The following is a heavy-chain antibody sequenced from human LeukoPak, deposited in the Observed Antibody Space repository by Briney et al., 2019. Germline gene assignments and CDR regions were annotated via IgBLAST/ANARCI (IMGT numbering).Heavy chain of an antibody. J-gene: IGHJ4*02. Sequence: PGGSLRLSCAASGFTFSSYSMNWVRQAPGKGLEWVSPISSSSSYIYYADSVKGRFTISRDNAKNSLYLQMNSLRAEDTAVYYCASLKEYYYGSGSYYNDYWGQGTLVTVSS. D-gene: IGHD3-10*01. CDR1: GFTFSSYS. CDR2: ISSSSSYI. CDR3: ASLKEYYYGSGSYYNDY. V-gene: IGHV3-21*01.